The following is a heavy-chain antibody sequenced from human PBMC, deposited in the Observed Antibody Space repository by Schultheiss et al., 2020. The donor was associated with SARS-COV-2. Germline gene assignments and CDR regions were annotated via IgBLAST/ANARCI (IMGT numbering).Heavy chain of an antibody. V-gene: IGHV3-15*01. J-gene: IGHJ4*02. D-gene: IGHD4-23*01. CDR3: TTEDAVVTLNY. CDR1: GFTFSSYW. CDR2: IKSKTDGGTT. Sequence: GESLKISCAASGFTFSSYWMSWVRQAPGKGLEWVGRIKSKTDGGTTDYAAPVKGRFTISRDDSKNTLYLQMNSLKTEDTAVYYCTTEDAVVTLNYWGQGTLVTVSS.